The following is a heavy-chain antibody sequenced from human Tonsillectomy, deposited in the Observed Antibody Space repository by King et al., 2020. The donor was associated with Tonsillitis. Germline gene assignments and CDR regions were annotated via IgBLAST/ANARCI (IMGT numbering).Heavy chain of an antibody. J-gene: IGHJ4*02. CDR2: ISSNGGSI. CDR3: VKGGGSSSPFDY. V-gene: IGHV3-64D*06. CDR1: GFTFSNYA. D-gene: IGHD1-26*01. Sequence: VQLVESGGGLVQPGGSLRLSCSASGFTFSNYAMHWVRQAPGKGLEYVSTISSNGGSIYYADSVKGRFTISRDNSKNTLYLQMSSLRPEETAVYYCVKGGGSSSPFDYWGQGTLVTVSS.